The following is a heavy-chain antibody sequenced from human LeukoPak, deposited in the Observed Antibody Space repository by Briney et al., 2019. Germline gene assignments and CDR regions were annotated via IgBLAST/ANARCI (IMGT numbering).Heavy chain of an antibody. Sequence: GGPLRLSCAASGFSFSSAWMHWVRHAPGEGLVAVSRITSDGSTTWYADSVRGRFTISRDNSKNTLYLQMNSLRAEDTAVYYCAKGGSSSWTFFDYWGQGTLVTVSS. V-gene: IGHV3-74*01. CDR3: AKGGSSSWTFFDY. CDR2: ITSDGSTT. CDR1: GFSFSSAW. D-gene: IGHD6-13*01. J-gene: IGHJ4*02.